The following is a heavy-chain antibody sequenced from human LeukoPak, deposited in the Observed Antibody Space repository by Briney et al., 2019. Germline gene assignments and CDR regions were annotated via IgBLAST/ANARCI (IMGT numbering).Heavy chain of an antibody. D-gene: IGHD3-16*01. CDR1: GLSLSTSGVG. J-gene: IGHJ3*02. CDR2: IYWDDDK. V-gene: IGHV2-5*02. Sequence: SGPTLVNPTQTLTLTCTFSGLSLSTSGVGVGWIRQTPGKALEWLALIYWDDDKRYSPSLKSRLTIAKDTSKNQVVLAMTNMDPVDTATYYCAHTDYDYVIWGQGTMVTVSS. CDR3: AHTDYDYVI.